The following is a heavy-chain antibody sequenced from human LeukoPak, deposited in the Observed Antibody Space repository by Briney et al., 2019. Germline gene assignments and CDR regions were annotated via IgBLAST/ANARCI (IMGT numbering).Heavy chain of an antibody. CDR2: IYHSGST. Sequence: SETLSLTCAVSGGSISSGGYSWGWIRQPPGKGLEWIGYIYHSGSTYYNPSLKSRVTISVDRSKNQFSLKLSSVTAADTAVYYCARAGGDQTLDYWGQGTLVTVSS. D-gene: IGHD2-21*01. CDR3: ARAGGDQTLDY. J-gene: IGHJ4*02. CDR1: GGSISSGGYS. V-gene: IGHV4-30-2*01.